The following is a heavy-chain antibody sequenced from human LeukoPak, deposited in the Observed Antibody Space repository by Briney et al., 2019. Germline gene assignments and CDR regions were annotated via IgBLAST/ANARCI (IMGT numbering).Heavy chain of an antibody. CDR1: GFTVSSNH. J-gene: IGHJ3*02. CDR2: LYTDGST. D-gene: IGHD2-15*01. CDR3: ARSLVSEDAFDI. V-gene: IGHV3-53*01. Sequence: GGSPRLSCAASGFTVSSNHMSWVRQTPGKGLEWVSVLYTDGSTYYADSVRGRFTISRDNSKNTLYLQMHSLRADDTAVYYCARSLVSEDAFDIWGQGTMVTVSS.